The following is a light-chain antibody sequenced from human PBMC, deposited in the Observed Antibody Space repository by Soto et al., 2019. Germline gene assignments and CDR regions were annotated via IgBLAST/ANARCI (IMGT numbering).Light chain of an antibody. J-gene: IGLJ2*01. V-gene: IGLV2-14*01. CDR2: DVS. Sequence: QSALTQPASVSGSPGQSITISCTGTSSDVGGYNYVSWYQQHPGKAPKLMIYDVSNRPSGVSNRFSGSKSGNTASLTISGLQAEDEADYYCRSYTSSRTLVFGGGTKLTV. CDR3: RSYTSSRTLV. CDR1: SSDVGGYNY.